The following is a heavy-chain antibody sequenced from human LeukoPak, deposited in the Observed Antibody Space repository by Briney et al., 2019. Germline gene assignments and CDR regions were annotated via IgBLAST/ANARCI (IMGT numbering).Heavy chain of an antibody. J-gene: IGHJ4*02. CDR2: ISGSGGST. V-gene: IGHV3-23*01. CDR1: GFTFSSYA. CDR3: AKVRVFYDFWSGYYDY. D-gene: IGHD3-3*01. Sequence: RTGGSLRLSCAASGFTFSSYAMSWVRQDPGKGLEWVSAISGSGGSTYYADSVKGRFTISRDNSKNTLYLQMNSLRAEDTAVCYCAKVRVFYDFWSGYYDYWGQGTLVTVSS.